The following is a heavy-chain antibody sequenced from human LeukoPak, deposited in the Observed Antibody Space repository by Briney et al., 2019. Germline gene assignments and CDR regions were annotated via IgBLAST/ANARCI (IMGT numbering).Heavy chain of an antibody. CDR3: ARAEGSGSGAYTLDY. CDR2: IYTSGTT. D-gene: IGHD3-10*01. CDR1: GGSTINYF. Sequence: SETLSLTCTVSGGSTINYFRSWIRQPAGRGLEWIGHIYTSGTTHYNPSLKNRVTISLDTSRSQFSLQLNSVTAADSAVYYCARAEGSGSGAYTLDYWGQGILVTVSS. V-gene: IGHV4-4*07. J-gene: IGHJ4*02.